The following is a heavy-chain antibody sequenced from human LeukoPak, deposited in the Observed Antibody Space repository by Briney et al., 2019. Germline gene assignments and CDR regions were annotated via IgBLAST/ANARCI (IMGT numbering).Heavy chain of an antibody. CDR1: GFTFSSYS. Sequence: PPGGSLRLSCAASGFTFSSYSMNWVRQAPGKGLEWVSYISSSSSTIYYADSVKGRFTISRDNAKNSLYLQMNSLRGDDTAVYYCARDRDYCSSTSCYSDAFDIWGQGTMVTVSS. D-gene: IGHD2-2*01. CDR2: ISSSSSTI. V-gene: IGHV3-48*01. J-gene: IGHJ3*02. CDR3: ARDRDYCSSTSCYSDAFDI.